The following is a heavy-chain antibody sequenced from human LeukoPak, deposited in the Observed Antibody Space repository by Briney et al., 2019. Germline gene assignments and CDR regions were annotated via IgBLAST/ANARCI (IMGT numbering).Heavy chain of an antibody. CDR2: INPNSAGT. D-gene: IGHD3-10*01. CDR1: GYTFTDYF. Sequence: ASVKVSCKASGYTFTDYFMHWVRQAPGQGLEWMGWINPNSAGTNYAQKFQYRVTMTRDTSISTAYMELSWLRPDDTALYYCARSYYSGSGMMFDPWGQGTLVTVSS. J-gene: IGHJ5*02. V-gene: IGHV1-2*02. CDR3: ARSYYSGSGMMFDP.